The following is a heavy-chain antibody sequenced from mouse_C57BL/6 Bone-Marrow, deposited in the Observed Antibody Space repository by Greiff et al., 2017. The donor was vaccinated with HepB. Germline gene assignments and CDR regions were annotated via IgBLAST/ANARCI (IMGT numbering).Heavy chain of an antibody. Sequence: QVQLQQPGAELVKPGASVKLSCKASGYTFTSYWMQWVKQRPGQGLEWIGEIDPSDSYTNYNQKFKGKATLTVDTSSSTAYMQLSSLTSEDSAVYYCARRLGLAYWGQGTLVTVSA. CDR3: ARRLGLAY. V-gene: IGHV1-50*01. J-gene: IGHJ3*01. CDR1: GYTFTSYW. D-gene: IGHD4-1*01. CDR2: IDPSDSYT.